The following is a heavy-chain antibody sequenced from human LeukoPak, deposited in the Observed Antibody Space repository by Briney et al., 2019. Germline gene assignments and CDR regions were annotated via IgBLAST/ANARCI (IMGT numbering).Heavy chain of an antibody. Sequence: GGSLRLSCAASGFTFSSYSMNWVRQAPGKGLEWVSSISSSSSYIYCADSVKGRFTISRDNAKNSLYLQMNSLRAEDTAVYYCARGVQQWLVKYVYWGRGTLVTVSS. V-gene: IGHV3-21*01. CDR2: ISSSSSYI. J-gene: IGHJ4*02. D-gene: IGHD6-19*01. CDR3: ARGVQQWLVKYVY. CDR1: GFTFSSYS.